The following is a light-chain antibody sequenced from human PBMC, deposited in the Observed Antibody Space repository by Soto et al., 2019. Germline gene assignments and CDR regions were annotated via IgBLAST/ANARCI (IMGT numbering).Light chain of an antibody. CDR1: QGISSR. CDR2: TAS. CDR3: QQANTFPLT. V-gene: IGKV1-12*01. J-gene: IGKJ4*01. Sequence: DIQMTQSPSSVSASVGDRVTITCRASQGISSRLAWYQQKPGKAPKLLIYTASSLQSGVPSRFSGSGSGTDFTLTISSLQPEDFATYYCQQANTFPLTFGRGTKVEIK.